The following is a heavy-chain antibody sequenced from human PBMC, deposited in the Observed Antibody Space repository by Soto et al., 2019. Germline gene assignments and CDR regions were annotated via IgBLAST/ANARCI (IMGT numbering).Heavy chain of an antibody. J-gene: IGHJ4*02. CDR2: INHSGST. V-gene: IGHV4-34*01. CDR3: ARVRYCSGGRCYNYFDY. Sequence: SETLSLTCAVYGGSFSGYYWSWIRQPPGKGLEWIGEINHSGSTIYNPSLKSRVTMSVDTSKNQFSLKLTSVTAADTAVYYCARVRYCSGGRCYNYFDYWGQGTLVTVSS. CDR1: GGSFSGYY. D-gene: IGHD2-15*01.